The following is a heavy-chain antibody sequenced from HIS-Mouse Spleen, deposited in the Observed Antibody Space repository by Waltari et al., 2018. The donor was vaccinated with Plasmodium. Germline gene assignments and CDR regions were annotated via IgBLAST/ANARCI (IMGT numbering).Heavy chain of an antibody. Sequence: EVQLVESGGGLVQPGRSLRLSCAASGFTFDDYALHWVRQAPGKGLEWVSGMSWNSGSIGYADSVKGRFTIARDNAKNSLYLQMNSLRAEDTALYYCAKARGSSSAFDIWGQGTMVTVSS. J-gene: IGHJ3*02. CDR1: GFTFDDYA. V-gene: IGHV3-9*01. CDR2: MSWNSGSI. CDR3: AKARGSSSAFDI. D-gene: IGHD6-6*01.